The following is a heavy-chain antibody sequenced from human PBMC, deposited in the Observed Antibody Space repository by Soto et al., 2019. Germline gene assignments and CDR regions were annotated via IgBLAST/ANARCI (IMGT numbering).Heavy chain of an antibody. CDR2: ISTYSGNT. CDR3: ARDNGYYDL. J-gene: IGHJ4*02. Sequence: WASVKVSFKTSGYTFSSYSINWLRQAPGQGLEWMAWISTYSGNTHYAERVQGRVTVTLDKSARTAFMEMRGLTSDDTAVYFCARDNGYYDLWGQGTLVTVSS. V-gene: IGHV1-18*04. CDR1: GYTFSSYS.